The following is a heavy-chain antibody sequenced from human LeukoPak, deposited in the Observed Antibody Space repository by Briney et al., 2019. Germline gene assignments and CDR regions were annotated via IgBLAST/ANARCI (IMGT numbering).Heavy chain of an antibody. CDR1: GYTFTSYG. CDR2: ISAYNGNT. Sequence: GASVKVSCRASGYTFTSYGISWVRQAPGQGLEWMGWISAYNGNTNYAQKLQGRVTITADESTSTAYMELSSLRSEDTAVYYCARTAASSGWYLDYYYGMDVWGQGTTVTVSS. V-gene: IGHV1-18*01. J-gene: IGHJ6*02. D-gene: IGHD6-19*01. CDR3: ARTAASSGWYLDYYYGMDV.